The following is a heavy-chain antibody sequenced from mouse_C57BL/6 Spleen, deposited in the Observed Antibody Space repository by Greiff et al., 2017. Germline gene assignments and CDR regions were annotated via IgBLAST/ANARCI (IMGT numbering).Heavy chain of an antibody. D-gene: IGHD1-3*01. CDR1: GYTFTSYW. CDR2: IYPGSGST. J-gene: IGHJ4*01. Sequence: QVQLQQSGAELVKPGASVKMSCKASGYTFTSYWITWVKQRPGQGLEWIGDIYPGSGSTNYNEKFKSKATLTVDTSSSTAYMQLSSLTSEDSAVYYCARRGGKGGYAMDYWGQGTSVTVSS. V-gene: IGHV1-55*01. CDR3: ARRGGKGGYAMDY.